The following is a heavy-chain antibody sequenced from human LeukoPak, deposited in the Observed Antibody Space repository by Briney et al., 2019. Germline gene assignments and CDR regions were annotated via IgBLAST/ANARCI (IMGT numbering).Heavy chain of an antibody. Sequence: GESLKISCKDSGYSFTSYWIGWVRQMPGKGLEWVSAISGSGGSTYYADSVKGRFTISRDNSKNTLYLQMNSLRAEDTAVYYCAKDGHCSSTSCYTYDYWGQGTLVTVSS. CDR2: ISGSGGST. V-gene: IGHV3-23*01. D-gene: IGHD2-2*02. CDR3: AKDGHCSSTSCYTYDY. CDR1: GYSFTSYW. J-gene: IGHJ4*02.